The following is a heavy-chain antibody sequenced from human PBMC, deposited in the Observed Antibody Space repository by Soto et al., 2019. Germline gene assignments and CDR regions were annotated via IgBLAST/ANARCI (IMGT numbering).Heavy chain of an antibody. J-gene: IGHJ4*01. CDR3: ATLPPRIVVKLLPIPM. Sequence: QVYLQQSGPALVKPSGTLFLTCSVSGDSISSSHWWTWVRQSPEKGLEWIGEVYHSGITTYNPSLKSRVSISVDKSNNPFSLRLSGVTAADTAVYYCATLPPRIVVKLLPIPMWGPGTLVSVSS. D-gene: IGHD2-21*01. V-gene: IGHV4-4*02. CDR1: GDSISSSHW. CDR2: VYHSGIT.